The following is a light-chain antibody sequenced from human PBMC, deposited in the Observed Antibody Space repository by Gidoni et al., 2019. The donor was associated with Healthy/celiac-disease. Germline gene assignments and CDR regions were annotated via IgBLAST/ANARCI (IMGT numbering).Light chain of an antibody. CDR1: QSINNW. V-gene: IGKV1-5*03. Sequence: DIQMTQSPSTLSASVGDRVTITCRASQSINNWLAWYQQKPGKAPKVLIYQASSLESGVPSRFSGSGSGTEFALTISSLQPDDFATYYCQQFNTYPWTFGQGTKVEIK. J-gene: IGKJ1*01. CDR3: QQFNTYPWT. CDR2: QAS.